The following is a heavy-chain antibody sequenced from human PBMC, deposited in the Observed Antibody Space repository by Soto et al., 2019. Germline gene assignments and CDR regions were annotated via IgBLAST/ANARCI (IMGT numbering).Heavy chain of an antibody. J-gene: IGHJ6*03. Sequence: PGGSLRLSCAASGFTFSSYAMSWVRQAPGKGLEWVSAISGSGGSTYYADSVKGRFTISRDNSENTLYLQMNSLRAEDTAVYYCAKIAAAGPEYYYMDVWGKGTTVTVSS. D-gene: IGHD6-13*01. CDR1: GFTFSSYA. CDR2: ISGSGGST. V-gene: IGHV3-23*01. CDR3: AKIAAAGPEYYYMDV.